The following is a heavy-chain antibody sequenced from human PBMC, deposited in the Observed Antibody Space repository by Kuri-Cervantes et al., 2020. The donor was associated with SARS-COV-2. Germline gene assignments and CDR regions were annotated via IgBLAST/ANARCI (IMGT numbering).Heavy chain of an antibody. Sequence: ASVKVSCKASGYTFTSYYMHWVRQAPGQGLEWMGIINPSGGSTSYAQKFQGRVTMTRDTSTSTVYMELSSLRSEDTAVYYCARAITRWVVPAAMVDYWGQGTLVNVSS. CDR3: ARAITRWVVPAAMVDY. V-gene: IGHV1-46*01. CDR1: GYTFTSYY. D-gene: IGHD2-2*01. CDR2: INPSGGST. J-gene: IGHJ4*02.